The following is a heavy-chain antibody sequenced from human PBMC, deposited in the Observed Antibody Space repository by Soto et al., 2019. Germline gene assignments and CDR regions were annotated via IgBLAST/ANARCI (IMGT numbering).Heavy chain of an antibody. J-gene: IGHJ4*02. D-gene: IGHD5-12*01. Sequence: QVQLVQSGAEVKKPGSSVKVSCKASGGTFSSYTISWVRQAPGQGLEWMGRIIPILGIGNYAQKFQGRVTITADKSTSTAYMEVSSLRSEDTAVFYGARGRGRGGYEPLDYWGQGTLVTVSS. V-gene: IGHV1-69*02. CDR1: GGTFSSYT. CDR3: ARGRGRGGYEPLDY. CDR2: IIPILGIG.